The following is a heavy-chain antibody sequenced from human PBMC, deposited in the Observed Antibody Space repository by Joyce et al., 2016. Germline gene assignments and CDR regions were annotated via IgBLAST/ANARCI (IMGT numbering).Heavy chain of an antibody. J-gene: IGHJ6*02. D-gene: IGHD6-13*01. Sequence: EEQLVESGGGLVQPGRSLRLSCTASGFTFGDYVMSWVRQAPGKGLEWVGFFRRKAYGGATEYAASVKGRFTISRDDSKSIAYLQMNGLQTEDTAVYYCTREAARAAAGRGYYYFGMDVWGQGTTVTVSS. CDR2: FRRKAYGGAT. CDR3: TREAARAAAGRGYYYFGMDV. V-gene: IGHV3-49*04. CDR1: GFTFGDYV.